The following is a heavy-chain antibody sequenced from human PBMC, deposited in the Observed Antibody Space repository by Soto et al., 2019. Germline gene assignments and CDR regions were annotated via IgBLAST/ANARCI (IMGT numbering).Heavy chain of an antibody. J-gene: IGHJ5*02. CDR1: GYTFNTYG. CDR3: ALGGSSTAGYH. Sequence: QVQLVQSGAEVKKPGASVKVSCTASGYTFNTYGITWVRQAPGHGLEWMGWISTHDGRTNYAQKLQGRVTMTTDTSTSTAYMELRSLRSDDTAVYYCALGGSSTAGYHWGQGTLVTVSS. V-gene: IGHV1-18*01. D-gene: IGHD6-6*01. CDR2: ISTHDGRT.